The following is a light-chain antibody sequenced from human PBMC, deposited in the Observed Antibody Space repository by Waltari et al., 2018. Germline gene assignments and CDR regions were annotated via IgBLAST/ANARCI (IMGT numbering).Light chain of an antibody. CDR1: QSVGRY. V-gene: IGKV3-20*01. CDR2: DAS. Sequence: EIVLTQSPGTLSLSPGERATLSCRASQSVGRYLAWYQQKPGQAPRLLSYDASTRATGIPDMFSGSGSGTDFSLTISRLESEDFAVYYCQKYVNLPATFGQGTKVEIK. CDR3: QKYVNLPAT. J-gene: IGKJ1*01.